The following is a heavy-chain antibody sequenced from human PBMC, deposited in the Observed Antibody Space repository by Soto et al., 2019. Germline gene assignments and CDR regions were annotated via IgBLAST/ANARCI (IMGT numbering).Heavy chain of an antibody. J-gene: IGHJ4*02. Sequence: GGSLRLSCAASGFTFSSYSMHWVRQAPGKGLEWLSSISSTSRCIYYADSVKGRFTISRDNSKNTLYLQMNSLRAEDTAVYYCAKEAHASRSSGYWGQGTLVTAPQ. D-gene: IGHD2-2*01. CDR1: GFTFSSYS. CDR2: ISSTSRCI. CDR3: AKEAHASRSSGY. V-gene: IGHV3-21*04.